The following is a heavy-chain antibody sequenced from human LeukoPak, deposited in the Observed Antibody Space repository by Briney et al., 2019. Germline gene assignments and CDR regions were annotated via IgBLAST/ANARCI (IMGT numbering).Heavy chain of an antibody. V-gene: IGHV4-59*01. CDR3: ARAAYYGSGRRPPRLDAFDI. CDR1: GGSISSYY. CDR2: IYYSGST. J-gene: IGHJ3*02. D-gene: IGHD3-10*01. Sequence: SETLSLTCTVSGGSISSYYWSWIRQPPGKGLEWIGYIYYSGSTNYNPSLKSRVTISVDTSKNQFSLKLSSVTAADTAVYYCARAAYYGSGRRPPRLDAFDIWGQGTMVTVSS.